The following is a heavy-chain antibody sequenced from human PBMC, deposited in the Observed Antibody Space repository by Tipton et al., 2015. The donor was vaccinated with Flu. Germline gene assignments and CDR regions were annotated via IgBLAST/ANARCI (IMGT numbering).Heavy chain of an antibody. V-gene: IGHV4-59*11. CDR2: IYYSGSI. D-gene: IGHD3-22*01. Sequence: TLSLTCTVSGGSISSHYWSWIRQPPGKGLEWIGYIYYSGSISYNPSLKSRVTISVDTSKNQFSLRLSSATAADTAVYYCARAPYSDYDTSGSSFDYWGQGTLVTVSS. J-gene: IGHJ4*02. CDR3: ARAPYSDYDTSGSSFDY. CDR1: GGSISSHY.